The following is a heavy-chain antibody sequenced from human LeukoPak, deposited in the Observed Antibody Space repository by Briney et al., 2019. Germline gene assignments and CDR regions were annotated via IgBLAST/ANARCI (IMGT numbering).Heavy chain of an antibody. V-gene: IGHV3-7*01. Sequence: GGSLRLSCAASGLTFSSYWMSWVRQAPGKGLEWVGNIKPDGSEKYYVDSVKGRFTISRDNAKNSLYLQMNSLRVEDTAVYYCVPEYYDYGDGGYWGQGTLVTVSS. CDR2: IKPDGSEK. D-gene: IGHD4-17*01. CDR1: GLTFSSYW. CDR3: VPEYYDYGDGGY. J-gene: IGHJ4*02.